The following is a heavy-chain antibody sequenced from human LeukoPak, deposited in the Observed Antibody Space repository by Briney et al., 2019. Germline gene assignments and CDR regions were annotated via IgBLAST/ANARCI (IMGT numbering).Heavy chain of an antibody. CDR3: AKDSSSSGYYYYYYMDV. Sequence: GGSLRLSCAASGFTFSNYTMNWVRQAPGKGLEWVSSISSSSTYIYYADSVKGRFTISRDNAKNSLYLQMNSLRAEDTAVYYCAKDSSSSGYYYYYYMDVWGKGTTVTVSS. V-gene: IGHV3-21*04. CDR2: ISSSSTYI. CDR1: GFTFSNYT. J-gene: IGHJ6*03. D-gene: IGHD6-6*01.